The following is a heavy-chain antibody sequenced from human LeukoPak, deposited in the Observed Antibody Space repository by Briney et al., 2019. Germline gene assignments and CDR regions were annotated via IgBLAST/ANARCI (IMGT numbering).Heavy chain of an antibody. D-gene: IGHD2-8*01. Sequence: GASVKLSCKASGSTFTSYGISWVRQAPGQGLEWMGWISAYNGNTNYAQKHQGRVTMTTDTSTSTDNMELRSLRSDDTAVYYCARGWGDIVLLVYSPDYWGQGTLVTVSS. V-gene: IGHV1-18*01. CDR3: ARGWGDIVLLVYSPDY. CDR1: GSTFTSYG. CDR2: ISAYNGNT. J-gene: IGHJ4*02.